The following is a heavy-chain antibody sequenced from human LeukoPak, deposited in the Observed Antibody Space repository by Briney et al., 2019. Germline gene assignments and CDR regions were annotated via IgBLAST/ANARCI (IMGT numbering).Heavy chain of an antibody. V-gene: IGHV3-7*01. CDR3: ARSAYYHFWSGYSNYYYYYMDV. D-gene: IGHD3-3*01. CDR2: IKQDGSEK. J-gene: IGHJ6*03. Sequence: GGSLRLSCAASGFTFISYWMSWVRQAPGKGLEWVANIKQDGSEKSYMDSVKGRFTISRDNAKNSIYLQMNSMRAEETAVYYCARSAYYHFWSGYSNYYYYYMDVWGKGTTVTVSS. CDR1: GFTFISYW.